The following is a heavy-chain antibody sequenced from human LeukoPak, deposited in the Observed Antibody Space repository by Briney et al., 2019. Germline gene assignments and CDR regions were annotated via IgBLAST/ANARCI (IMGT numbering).Heavy chain of an antibody. V-gene: IGHV1-8*01. J-gene: IGHJ4*02. D-gene: IGHD3-16*01. CDR2: MNPNRGNT. Sequence: ASVKVSCMASLYTFTDFDINWVRQAPGRGGGWMGWMNPNRGNTVYAQKFQGRVTMTRDTSINTARIELTSLTSEETAVYYCARALDRSYYYVYLSWGQGTVISVSS. CDR3: ARALDRSYYYVYLS. CDR1: LYTFTDFD.